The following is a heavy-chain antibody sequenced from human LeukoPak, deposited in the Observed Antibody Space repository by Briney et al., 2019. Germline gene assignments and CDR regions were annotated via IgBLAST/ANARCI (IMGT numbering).Heavy chain of an antibody. V-gene: IGHV4-31*03. J-gene: IGHJ6*03. Sequence: SQTLSLICTVSGGSISNGGYYWSWIRQHPGKGLEWIGYIYYSGSTYYNPSLKSRVTISVDTSKNQFSLKLSSVTAADTAVYYCARALLPDYYYMDVWGKGTTVTVSS. CDR2: IYYSGST. CDR1: GGSISNGGYY. D-gene: IGHD1-14*01. CDR3: ARALLPDYYYMDV.